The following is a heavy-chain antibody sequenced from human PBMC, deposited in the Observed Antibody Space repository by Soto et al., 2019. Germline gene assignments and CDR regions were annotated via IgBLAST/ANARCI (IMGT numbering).Heavy chain of an antibody. CDR2: INPAGTIT. J-gene: IGHJ5*02. D-gene: IGHD3-16*01. CDR3: TSDTFGLRDT. CDR1: GFTFSHYW. Sequence: GGSLRLSCAASGFTFSHYWMHWVRQTPGKGLAWVSRINPAGTITNYADSVEGRFTISRDNADSALFLQMNSLSAEDTAIYYCTSDTFGLRDTWGQGTLVTAPQ. V-gene: IGHV3-74*01.